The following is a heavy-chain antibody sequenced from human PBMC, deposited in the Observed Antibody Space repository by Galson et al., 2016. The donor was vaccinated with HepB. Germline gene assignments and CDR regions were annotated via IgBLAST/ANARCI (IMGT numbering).Heavy chain of an antibody. J-gene: IGHJ6*02. CDR3: ARGLTIFGLGHYYYSGMDV. CDR2: INDSGST. D-gene: IGHD3-3*01. Sequence: SETLSLTCAVFGGSFSGSYWSWIRQPPGRGLEWIGEINDSGSTDYNPSLKSRATISVDTSKNQFSLRLSSVTAADTAVYYCARGLTIFGLGHYYYSGMDVWGQGTTVTVSS. CDR1: GGSFSGSY. V-gene: IGHV4-34*01.